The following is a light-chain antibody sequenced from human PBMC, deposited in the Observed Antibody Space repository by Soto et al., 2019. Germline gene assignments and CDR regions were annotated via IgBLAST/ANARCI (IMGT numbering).Light chain of an antibody. CDR3: QQYNNWPQ. J-gene: IGKJ1*01. CDR1: QSLLDSNGIHY. CDR2: STS. Sequence: DIVMIQSPLSLPVTPGEPASISCRSSQSLLDSNGIHYLDWYLQKPGQSPQLLIYSTSIRASGVPDRFSGSGSGTEFTLTISSLQSEDFAVYYCQQYNNWPQFGQGTKVEVK. V-gene: IGKV2-28*01.